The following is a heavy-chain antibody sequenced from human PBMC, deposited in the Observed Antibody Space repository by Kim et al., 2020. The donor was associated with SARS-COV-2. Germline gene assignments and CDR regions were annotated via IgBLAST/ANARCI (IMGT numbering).Heavy chain of an antibody. J-gene: IGHJ6*02. Sequence: SVKVSCKASGGTFSSYAISWVRQAPGQGLEWMGGIIPIFGTANYAQKFQGRVTITADESTSTAYMELSSLRSEDTAVYYCARGTSGYFFYYYYGMDVWGQGTTVTVSS. D-gene: IGHD3-3*01. V-gene: IGHV1-69*13. CDR2: IIPIFGTA. CDR3: ARGTSGYFFYYYYGMDV. CDR1: GGTFSSYA.